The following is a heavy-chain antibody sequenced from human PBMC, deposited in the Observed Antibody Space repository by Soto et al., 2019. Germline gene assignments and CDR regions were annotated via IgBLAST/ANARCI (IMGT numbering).Heavy chain of an antibody. V-gene: IGHV1-69*06. CDR1: GGTFSSYA. CDR2: IIPIFGTA. CDR3: ARGHDSSGYHNDAFDI. J-gene: IGHJ3*02. D-gene: IGHD3-22*01. Sequence: GASVKVSCKASGGTFSSYAISWARQAPGQGLEWMGGIIPIFGTANYAQKFQGRVTITADKSTSTAYMELSSLRSEDTAVYYCARGHDSSGYHNDAFDIWGQGTMVTVSS.